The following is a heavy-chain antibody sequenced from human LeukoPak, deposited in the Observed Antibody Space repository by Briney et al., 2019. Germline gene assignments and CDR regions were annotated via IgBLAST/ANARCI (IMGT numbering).Heavy chain of an antibody. CDR3: AKDGWFGHNYMDV. V-gene: IGHV3-23*01. CDR1: GFTFSKYG. J-gene: IGHJ6*03. D-gene: IGHD3-10*01. Sequence: GGSLRPSCAASGFTFSKYGMRWVRQAPGKGLEWVSTISDSGGSVDYADSVKGRFTISRDNSKNTLYLQMNSLRAEDTALYYCAKDGWFGHNYMDVWGKGTTVIISS. CDR2: ISDSGGSV.